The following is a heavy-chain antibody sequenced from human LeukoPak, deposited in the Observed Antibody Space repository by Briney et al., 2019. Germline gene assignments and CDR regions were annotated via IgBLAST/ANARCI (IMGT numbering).Heavy chain of an antibody. CDR2: ISSSGSTI. CDR3: ARSQVAVAGHYYFDH. D-gene: IGHD6-19*01. CDR1: GFTFSYYY. J-gene: IGHJ4*02. V-gene: IGHV3-11*01. Sequence: GGSLRLSCAASGFTFSYYYMSWIRQAPGKGLEWVSYISSSGSTIYYADSVKGRFTISRDNAKNSMYVQMNSLTAEDTAVYYCARSQVAVAGHYYFDHWGQGTLVTVSS.